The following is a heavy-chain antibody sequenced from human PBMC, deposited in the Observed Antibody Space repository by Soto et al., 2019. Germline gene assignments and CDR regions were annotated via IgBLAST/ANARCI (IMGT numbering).Heavy chain of an antibody. J-gene: IGHJ4*02. CDR1: GGSFNRHT. CDR2: IIPIFGTA. CDR3: ARGWGYDSTDYYYAY. D-gene: IGHD3-22*01. Sequence: QVQLVQSGAEVRKPGSSVRVSCKASGGSFNRHTISWVRQAPGQGLEWTGGIIPIFGTANHARKFQGRVTIIADESTSTVYMELSSLRSDDTAIYYCARGWGYDSTDYYYAYWGQGTLVIVSS. V-gene: IGHV1-69*01.